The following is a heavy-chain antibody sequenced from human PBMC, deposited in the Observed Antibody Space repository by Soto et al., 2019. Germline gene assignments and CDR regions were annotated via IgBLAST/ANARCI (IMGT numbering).Heavy chain of an antibody. J-gene: IGHJ4*02. Sequence: KTXESLSLPCDVSGDSIGSNVWWSWFRQPPGKGLEWIGEVYHNGLTDYNPSLRGRATMSADMSKNQFSLRVTSVTDADTAIYYWARAAALPGEADRFDYWGQGALVTVSS. CDR1: GDSIGSNVW. V-gene: IGHV4-4*02. CDR2: VYHNGLT. D-gene: IGHD2-15*01. CDR3: ARAAALPGEADRFDY.